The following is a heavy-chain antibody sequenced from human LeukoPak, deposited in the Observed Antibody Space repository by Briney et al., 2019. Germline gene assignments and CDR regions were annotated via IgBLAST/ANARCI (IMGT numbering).Heavy chain of an antibody. CDR3: ASEPDYYGSGSYYKT. D-gene: IGHD3-10*01. V-gene: IGHV4-59*01. Sequence: SETLSLTCTVSGGSISSYYWSWIRQPPGKGLEWIGHIYYSGSTNYNPSLKSRVTISVDTSKNQFSLKLSSVTAADTAVYYCASEPDYYGSGSYYKTWGRGTLVTVSS. CDR2: IYYSGST. CDR1: GGSISSYY. J-gene: IGHJ2*01.